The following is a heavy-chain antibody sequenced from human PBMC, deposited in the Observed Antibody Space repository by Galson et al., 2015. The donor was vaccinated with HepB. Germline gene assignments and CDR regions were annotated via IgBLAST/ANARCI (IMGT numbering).Heavy chain of an antibody. CDR1: GGTFSSYA. Sequence: SVKVSCKASGGTFSSYAISWVRQAPGQGLEWMGGIIPIFGTANYAQKFQGSVTITADESTSTAYMELSSLRSEDTAVYYCARGTLYCSSTSCYKHYYYYMDVWGKGTTVTVSS. J-gene: IGHJ6*03. CDR2: IIPIFGTA. V-gene: IGHV1-69*13. CDR3: ARGTLYCSSTSCYKHYYYYMDV. D-gene: IGHD2-2*02.